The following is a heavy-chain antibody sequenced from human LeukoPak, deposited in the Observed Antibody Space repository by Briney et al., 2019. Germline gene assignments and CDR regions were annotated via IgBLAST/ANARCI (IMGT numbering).Heavy chain of an antibody. CDR3: ARDNFDYGDTSDY. Sequence: GGSLRLSCAASGFTFRSYWMSWVRQAPGKGLEWVANIKRDGSEKYYVDSVKGRFTISRDNAENSLYLQMNSLRAEDTAVYFCARDNFDYGDTSDYWGQGTLVTVSS. CDR2: IKRDGSEK. J-gene: IGHJ4*02. D-gene: IGHD4-23*01. CDR1: GFTFRSYW. V-gene: IGHV3-7*01.